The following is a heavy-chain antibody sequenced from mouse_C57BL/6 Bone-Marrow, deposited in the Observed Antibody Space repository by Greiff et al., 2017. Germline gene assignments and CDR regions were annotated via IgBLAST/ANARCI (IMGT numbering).Heavy chain of an antibody. J-gene: IGHJ4*01. Sequence: VQLQQPGAELVMPGASVKLSCKASGYTFTSYWMHWVKQRPGQGLEWIGEIDPSDSYTNYNQKLKGKSTLTVDTSSSTAYMQLSSLTSEDSAVYYCARLTTVVHYAMDYWGQGTSVTVSS. CDR2: IDPSDSYT. D-gene: IGHD1-1*01. CDR3: ARLTTVVHYAMDY. CDR1: GYTFTSYW. V-gene: IGHV1-69*01.